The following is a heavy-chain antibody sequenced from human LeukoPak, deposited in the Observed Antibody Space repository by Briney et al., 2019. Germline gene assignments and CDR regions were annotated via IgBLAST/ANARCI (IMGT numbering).Heavy chain of an antibody. V-gene: IGHV1-69*05. CDR1: GGTFSSYA. Sequence: SVKVSCKASGGTFSSYAISWVRQAPGQGLEWMGRIIPIFGTANYAQKFQGRVTITTDESTSTAYMELSSLRSEDTAVYYCAILPKDIVVVPAAILFDYWGQGTLVTVSS. D-gene: IGHD2-2*02. CDR3: AILPKDIVVVPAAILFDY. CDR2: IIPIFGTA. J-gene: IGHJ4*02.